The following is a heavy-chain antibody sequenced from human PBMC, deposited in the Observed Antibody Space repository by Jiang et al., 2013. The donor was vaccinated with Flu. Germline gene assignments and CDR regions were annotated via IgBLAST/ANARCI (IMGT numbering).Heavy chain of an antibody. CDR3: ARRNLPVAATGGVDY. J-gene: IGHJ4*02. Sequence: WVRQMPGKGLEWMGIIYPGDSDTRYSPSFQGQVTISADKSISTAYLQWSSLKASDTAMYYCARRNLPVAATGGVDYWGQGTLVTVSS. CDR2: IYPGDSDT. V-gene: IGHV5-51*01. D-gene: IGHD2-15*01.